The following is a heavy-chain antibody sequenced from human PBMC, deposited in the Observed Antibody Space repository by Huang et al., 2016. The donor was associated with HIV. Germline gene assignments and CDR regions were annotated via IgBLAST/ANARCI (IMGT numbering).Heavy chain of an antibody. J-gene: IGHJ4*02. CDR1: GGPISSSSYF. V-gene: IGHV4-39*01. CDR3: ATYDFWSGPIDC. CDR2: IKYGANT. Sequence: QLQLQESGPGLLKPSETLSLSCSVSGGPISSSSYFWGWIRQPPGKGLEWIGSIKYGANTYTHPSLKSRVTISVDTSKNHVSLILTSVTAADTGIYYCATYDFWSGPIDCWGQGTLVIVSS. D-gene: IGHD3-3*01.